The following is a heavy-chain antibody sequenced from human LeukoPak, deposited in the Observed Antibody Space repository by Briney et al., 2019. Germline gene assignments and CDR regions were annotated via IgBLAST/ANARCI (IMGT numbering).Heavy chain of an antibody. V-gene: IGHV3-49*04. CDR2: IRSKAYRGTT. J-gene: IGHJ4*02. Sequence: SGGSLRLSCTASGFRFGDYALSWVRQAPGKGLEWVSFIRSKAYRGTTEYAASVKGRFTISRDDSKSIAYLQMNNLQTEGTAVYYCTRYCSSSSCYMGFDSWGQGTLVTVSS. CDR3: TRYCSSSSCYMGFDS. D-gene: IGHD2-2*02. CDR1: GFRFGDYA.